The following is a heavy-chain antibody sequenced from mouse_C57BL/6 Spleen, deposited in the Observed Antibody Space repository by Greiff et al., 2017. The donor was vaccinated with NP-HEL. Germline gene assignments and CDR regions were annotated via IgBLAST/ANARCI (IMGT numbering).Heavy chain of an antibody. Sequence: QVQLKQSGAELAKPGASVKLSCKASGYTFTSYWMHWVKQRPGQGLEWIGYINPSSGYTKYNQKFKDKATLTADKSSSTAYMRLSSLTYEDSAVYYCARGTAQATAWFAYWGQGTLVTVSA. D-gene: IGHD3-2*02. CDR3: ARGTAQATAWFAY. CDR1: GYTFTSYW. V-gene: IGHV1-7*01. J-gene: IGHJ3*01. CDR2: INPSSGYT.